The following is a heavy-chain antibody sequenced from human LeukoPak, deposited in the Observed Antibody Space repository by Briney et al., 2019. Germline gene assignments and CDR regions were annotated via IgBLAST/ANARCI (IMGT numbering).Heavy chain of an antibody. CDR3: ARDPDSNYYDSSGYPFDY. Sequence: ASVKGSCKASVYTFTSYYMHWVRQAPGQGLEWMGIINPSGGSTSYAKKFQGRVTMTRDMSTSTVYMALSSLRSDDTAVYYCARDPDSNYYDSSGYPFDYWGQGTLVTVSS. D-gene: IGHD3-22*01. V-gene: IGHV1-46*01. J-gene: IGHJ4*02. CDR1: VYTFTSYY. CDR2: INPSGGST.